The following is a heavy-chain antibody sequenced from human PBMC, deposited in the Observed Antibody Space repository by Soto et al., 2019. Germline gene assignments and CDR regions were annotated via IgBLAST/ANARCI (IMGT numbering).Heavy chain of an antibody. J-gene: IGHJ6*02. CDR3: ATGAYCSGGSCSDYCYYYYGMDL. D-gene: IGHD2-15*01. Sequence: SLKISCKTSGFTFRSSAVPWVRQARGLRLEWIGWLVVGTGNTNYAQKFQQGVTISSDRSTNTVSMELSSLTSEDTAVYYCATGAYCSGGSCSDYCYYYYGMDLWGQGTTVTVSS. CDR2: LVVGTGNT. V-gene: IGHV1-58*01. CDR1: GFTFRSSA.